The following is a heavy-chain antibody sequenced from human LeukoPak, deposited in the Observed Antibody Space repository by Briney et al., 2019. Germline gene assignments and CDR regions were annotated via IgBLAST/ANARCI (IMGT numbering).Heavy chain of an antibody. CDR1: GFTFSSYA. V-gene: IGHV3-23*01. CDR2: ISGSGGST. J-gene: IGHJ4*02. CDR3: AKDSSGGDYDILAYSDC. Sequence: TGGSLRLSCAASGFTFSSYAMSWVRQAPGKGLEWVSAISGSGGSTYYADSVKGRFTISRDNSKNTLYLQMNSLRAEDTAVYYCAKDSSGGDYDILAYSDCWGQGTLVTVSS. D-gene: IGHD3-9*01.